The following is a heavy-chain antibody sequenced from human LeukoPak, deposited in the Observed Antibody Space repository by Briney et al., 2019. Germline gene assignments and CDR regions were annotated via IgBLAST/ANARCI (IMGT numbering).Heavy chain of an antibody. V-gene: IGHV3-7*01. CDR1: GFTFSNYW. J-gene: IGHJ4*02. Sequence: PGGSLRLSCAASGFTFSNYWMSWVRQAPGKGLEGVANIKQDGSEQYYVDSVKGRFTISRDIAENSLYLQMNNLRVEDTALYYCARDYGDYWGQGTLVTVSS. D-gene: IGHD4-17*01. CDR2: IKQDGSEQ. CDR3: ARDYGDY.